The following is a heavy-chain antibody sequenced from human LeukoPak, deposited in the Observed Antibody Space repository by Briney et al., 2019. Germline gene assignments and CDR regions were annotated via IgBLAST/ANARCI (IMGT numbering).Heavy chain of an antibody. D-gene: IGHD4-17*01. Sequence: SETLSLTCTVSGGSISSGSYYWSWIRQPAGKGLEWIGRIYTSGSTNYNPSLKSRVTISVDTSKNQFSLKLSSVTAADTAVYYCAREATVTNGMDVWGQGTTVTVSS. CDR1: GGSISSGSYY. CDR3: AREATVTNGMDV. V-gene: IGHV4-61*02. CDR2: IYTSGST. J-gene: IGHJ6*02.